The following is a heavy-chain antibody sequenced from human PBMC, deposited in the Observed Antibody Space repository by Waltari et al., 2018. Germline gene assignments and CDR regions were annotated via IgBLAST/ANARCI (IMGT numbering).Heavy chain of an antibody. CDR3: ARDRGIPIFGQVLYYMDV. CDR1: GFTFSHHL. V-gene: IGHV3-7*03. J-gene: IGHJ6*03. D-gene: IGHD3-3*01. CDR2: IKGDGSEK. Sequence: EVQLVESGGGLVQPGGSLRLPCAGSGFTFSHHLMSWVRQAPGKGLEWVANIKGDGSEKYSVDSVKGRFTISRDNAKNSLFLQMNSLRAEDTAAYYCARDRGIPIFGQVLYYMDVWGKGTKVIVSS.